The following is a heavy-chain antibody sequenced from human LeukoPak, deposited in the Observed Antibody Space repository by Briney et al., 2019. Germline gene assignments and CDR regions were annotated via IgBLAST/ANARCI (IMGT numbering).Heavy chain of an antibody. D-gene: IGHD6-13*01. CDR3: ARDRIAAAGDAFGI. J-gene: IGHJ3*02. CDR2: IIPILGIA. Sequence: SVKVSCKASGGTFSSYAISWVRQAPGQGLEWMGRIIPILGIANYAQKFQGRVTITADKSTSTAYMELSSLRSEDTAVYYCARDRIAAAGDAFGIWGQGTMVTVSS. V-gene: IGHV1-69*04. CDR1: GGTFSSYA.